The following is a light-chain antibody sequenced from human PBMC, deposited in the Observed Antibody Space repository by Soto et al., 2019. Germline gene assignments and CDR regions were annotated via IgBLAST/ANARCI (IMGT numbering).Light chain of an antibody. CDR1: SSDVGGYNY. J-gene: IGLJ1*01. Sequence: QSVLTQPASVSGSPGQSITISCTGTSSDVGGYNYVSWYQQHPGKAPKLMIYEVSNRPSGVSNRFSGSKSGNTASLTISGLQAEDEADYYCSSYTSSSTLDHLFGTGTKSPS. CDR3: SSYTSSSTLDHL. CDR2: EVS. V-gene: IGLV2-14*01.